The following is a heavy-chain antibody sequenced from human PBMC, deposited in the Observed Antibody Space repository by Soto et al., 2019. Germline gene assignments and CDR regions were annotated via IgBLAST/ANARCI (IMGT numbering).Heavy chain of an antibody. Sequence: GGSLRLSCAASGFTFSSYSMHWVCQAPGKGLEWVAVISYDGSNKYYADSVKGRFTTSRDNSKNTLYLQMNSLRAEDTAVYYCAKGLRGAGEDYWGQGTLVTVSS. CDR3: AKGLRGAGEDY. D-gene: IGHD3-10*01. CDR2: ISYDGSNK. V-gene: IGHV3-30*18. J-gene: IGHJ4*02. CDR1: GFTFSSYS.